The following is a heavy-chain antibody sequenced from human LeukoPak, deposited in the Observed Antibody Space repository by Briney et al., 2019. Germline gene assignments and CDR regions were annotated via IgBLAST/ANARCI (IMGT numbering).Heavy chain of an antibody. CDR1: GYTFTHHG. D-gene: IGHD6-19*01. V-gene: IGHV1-18*01. J-gene: IGHJ4*02. CDR3: ARDPTSTSGRYAHFDY. CDR2: ISGDNGDT. Sequence: ASVKLSCTASGYTFTHHGITWVRQAPGQGLEWRGWISGDNGDTHCAQNFRGRITTTTDTATSTTYKELRSLTSDDTAVYYCARDPTSTSGRYAHFDYWGQGTLVTVSS.